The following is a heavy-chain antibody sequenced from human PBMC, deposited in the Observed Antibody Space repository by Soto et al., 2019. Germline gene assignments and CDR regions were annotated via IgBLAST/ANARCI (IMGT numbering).Heavy chain of an antibody. Sequence: QVQLQESGPGLVKPSETLSLTCTVSGGSISSYYWSWIRQPPGKGLEWIGYIYYSGSTNYNPSLKLRLTIPLDTSKHQSSLKLTSMTAAVTAVYYCARHNYRSGSTYFDYWGQGTLVTVSS. V-gene: IGHV4-59*08. D-gene: IGHD3-10*01. J-gene: IGHJ4*02. CDR2: IYYSGST. CDR1: GGSISSYY. CDR3: ARHNYRSGSTYFDY.